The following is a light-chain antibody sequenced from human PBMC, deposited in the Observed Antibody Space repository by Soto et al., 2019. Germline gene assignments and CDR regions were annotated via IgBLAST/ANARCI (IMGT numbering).Light chain of an antibody. CDR1: QDLRIY. CDR2: DAS. J-gene: IGKJ4*01. Sequence: DIQMTPSPSSLSASVGDRVTITCQASQDLRIYVNWYQQKPGKVPKVLIYDASKLEMGVPSRVSGRGSATDFTFTISSLHHEDIATYYCQQYENLPLTFGGGTKVEIK. CDR3: QQYENLPLT. V-gene: IGKV1-33*01.